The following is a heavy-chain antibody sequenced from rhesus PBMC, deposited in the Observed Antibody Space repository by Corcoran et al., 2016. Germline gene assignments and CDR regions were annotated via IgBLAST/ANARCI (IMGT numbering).Heavy chain of an antibody. J-gene: IGHJ4*01. CDR3: ANLAAAGLDY. V-gene: IGHV3S5*01. Sequence: EVQLVESGGGLVQPGGSLRLSCAASGFTFSSYGMSWVRQAPGKGLDWVSYISNGGGSTYYSDSVKGRFTISRDNSKNTLSLQMNSLRAEDTAVYYCANLAAAGLDYWGQGVLVTVSS. CDR2: ISNGGGST. CDR1: GFTFSSYG. D-gene: IGHD6-25*01.